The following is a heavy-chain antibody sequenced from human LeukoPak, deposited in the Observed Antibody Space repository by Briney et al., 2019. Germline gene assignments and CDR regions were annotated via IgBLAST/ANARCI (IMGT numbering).Heavy chain of an antibody. D-gene: IGHD6-13*01. J-gene: IGHJ4*02. CDR2: INWNGGST. V-gene: IGHV3-20*04. CDR3: ARKRGSWYYFDY. CDR1: GFTFDDYG. Sequence: PGGSLRLSCAASGFTFDDYGMSWVRQAPGKGLEWVSGINWNGGSTGYADSVMGRFTISRDNAKNSLYLQMNSLRAEDTALYYCARKRGSWYYFDYWGQGTLVTVSS.